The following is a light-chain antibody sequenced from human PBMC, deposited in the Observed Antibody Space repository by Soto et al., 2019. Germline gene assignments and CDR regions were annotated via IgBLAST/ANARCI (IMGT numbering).Light chain of an antibody. CDR3: TSYASGSSHVV. V-gene: IGLV2-14*01. Sequence: QPALTQPASVSGSPGQSITLSCTGPSSDIGGYDYVSWYQRHPGKAPKLIIYDVNNRPSGVSNRFSGSKSGNTASLTISGLQAEDEADYYCTSYASGSSHVVFGGGTKLTVL. CDR1: SSDIGGYDY. J-gene: IGLJ2*01. CDR2: DVN.